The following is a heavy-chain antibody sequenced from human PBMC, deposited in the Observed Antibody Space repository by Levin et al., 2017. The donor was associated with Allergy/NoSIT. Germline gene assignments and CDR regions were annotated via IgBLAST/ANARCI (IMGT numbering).Heavy chain of an antibody. Sequence: SCAASGFSLSNYIMNWVRQAAGKGLEWVSSISSSSSYIYYADSVKGRFTISRDNAKNSLYLQMNSLGAEDTAVYYCARSQLLVSYYGSGTPGYFDYWGQGTLVTVSS. V-gene: IGHV3-21*01. J-gene: IGHJ4*02. CDR3: ARSQLLVSYYGSGTPGYFDY. D-gene: IGHD3-10*01. CDR2: ISSSSSYI. CDR1: GFSLSNYI.